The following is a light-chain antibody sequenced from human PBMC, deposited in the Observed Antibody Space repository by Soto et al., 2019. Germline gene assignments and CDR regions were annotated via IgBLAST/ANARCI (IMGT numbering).Light chain of an antibody. CDR2: EVN. CDR3: SAFAATNTFEVL. J-gene: IGLJ3*02. Sequence: QSALTQPPSVSGSPGQSVTISCTGTSRDVGAYNYVSWYQKYPGKAPKLMIHEVNQRPSGVPARFSGSKSGDTASLTVYGLQTEDEADYYCSAFAATNTFEVLFGGGTKLTVL. V-gene: IGLV2-8*01. CDR1: SRDVGAYNY.